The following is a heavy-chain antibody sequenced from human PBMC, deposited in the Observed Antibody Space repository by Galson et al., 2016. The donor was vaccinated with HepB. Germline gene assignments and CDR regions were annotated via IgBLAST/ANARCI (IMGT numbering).Heavy chain of an antibody. CDR2: DSIDGRRK. Sequence: SLRLSCAASGFTFSNYGMHWVRQAPGKGLEWVAADSIDGRRKSYADPVKGRFTISRDNSNSMLFLQMSSLRADDTAVYYCARRHEYCPPVGCSVDYWGQGTLVSVSS. V-gene: IGHV3-30*03. D-gene: IGHD2/OR15-2a*01. J-gene: IGHJ4*02. CDR3: ARRHEYCPPVGCSVDY. CDR1: GFTFSNYG.